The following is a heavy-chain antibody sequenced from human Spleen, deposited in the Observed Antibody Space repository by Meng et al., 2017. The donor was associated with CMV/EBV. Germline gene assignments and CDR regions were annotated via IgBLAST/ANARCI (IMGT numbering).Heavy chain of an antibody. CDR1: GYTFTAHY. CDR3: ARAVPAALTVGAFDI. V-gene: IGHV1-2*02. Sequence: ASVKVSCKASGYTFTAHYFHWVRQAPGQGLEWMGWIHPHRGGTNYAQKFQGRVTMTRDTSISTAYMELSRLRSDDTAVYYCARAVPAALTVGAFDIWGQGTMVTVSS. CDR2: IHPHRGGT. D-gene: IGHD2-2*01. J-gene: IGHJ3*02.